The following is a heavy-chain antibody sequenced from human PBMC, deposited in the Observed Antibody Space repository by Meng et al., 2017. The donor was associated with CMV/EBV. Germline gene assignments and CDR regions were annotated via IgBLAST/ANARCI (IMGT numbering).Heavy chain of an antibody. V-gene: IGHV4-34*01. Sequence: SETLSLTCAVCGGSFSGYYWSWIRQPPGKGLEWIGEIKHSGSTNYNPSLKSRVTISVDTSKNQFSLKLSSVTAADTAVYYCARGAHCSSTSCYNIWGQGTLVTVSS. CDR3: ARGAHCSSTSCYNI. J-gene: IGHJ4*02. CDR2: IKHSGST. CDR1: GGSFSGYY. D-gene: IGHD2-2*01.